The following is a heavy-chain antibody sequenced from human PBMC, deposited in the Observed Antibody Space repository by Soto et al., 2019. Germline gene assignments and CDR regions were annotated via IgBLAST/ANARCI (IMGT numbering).Heavy chain of an antibody. CDR3: ATGDRAARMAS. J-gene: IGHJ5*02. CDR1: GGSLSDYF. V-gene: IGHV4-34*01. D-gene: IGHD6-25*01. Sequence: QVQLQQWGAGLLKPSETLSLTCAVNGGSLSDYFWTWIRQPPGKGLEWIGEINRSGTTNYNPPLKSRVTTSMDTSNNLSSLKLSSVTAADTAVYFCATGDRAARMASWGQGTVVTVSS. CDR2: INRSGTT.